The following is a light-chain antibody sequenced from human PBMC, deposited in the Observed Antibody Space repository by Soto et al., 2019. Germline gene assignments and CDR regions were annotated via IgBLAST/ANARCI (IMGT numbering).Light chain of an antibody. J-gene: IGKJ1*01. CDR1: SRGSSGF. CDR3: HQYGSSPQT. Sequence: EIVLTQSPGTLSLSPAERATLSCRASSRGSSGFLAWYQQKPGKAPRLLIYGASSRATGIPDRFSGSGSGTDFTLTISRLEPEDFAVYYCHQYGSSPQTFGQGTKVDIK. CDR2: GAS. V-gene: IGKV3-20*01.